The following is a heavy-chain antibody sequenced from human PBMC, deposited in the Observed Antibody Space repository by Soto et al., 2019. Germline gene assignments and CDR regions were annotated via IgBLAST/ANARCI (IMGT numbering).Heavy chain of an antibody. J-gene: IGHJ3*02. CDR3: ARGMRAFVI. V-gene: IGHV3-30-3*01. CDR2: ISYDGSNK. CDR1: GFTFSSYA. Sequence: QVQLVESGGGVVQPGRSLRLSCAASGFTFSSYAMHWVRQAPGKGLEWVAVISYDGSNKYYADSVKGRFTISRDNSKNRLYLQMNSLRAEDTAVYYCARGMRAFVIWGQGTMVTVSS.